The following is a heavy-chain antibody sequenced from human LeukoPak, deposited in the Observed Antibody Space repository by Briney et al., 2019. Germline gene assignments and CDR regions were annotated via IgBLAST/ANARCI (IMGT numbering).Heavy chain of an antibody. CDR2: TRYDGSNK. D-gene: IGHD2/OR15-2a*01. CDR3: AKDDSGNSLDY. J-gene: IGHJ4*02. CDR1: VFTFGTYG. V-gene: IGHV3-30*02. Sequence: GGSLRLSCAASVFTFGTYGMHWVRQAPGKGLEWVAFTRYDGSNKDYVDSVKGRFTISRDNSKNTLYLQMNSLRAEDTALYYCAKDDSGNSLDYWGQGTPVTVSS.